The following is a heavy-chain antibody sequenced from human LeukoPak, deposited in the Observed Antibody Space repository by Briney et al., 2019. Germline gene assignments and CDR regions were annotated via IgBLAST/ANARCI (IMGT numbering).Heavy chain of an antibody. Sequence: GGSLRLSCAASGFTFSTYAMHWVRQAPGKGLEWVAVISYDGSTKYYADSVKGRFTISRDNSKNTVYLQMNSLRAEDTAIYYCAKKYGVTVYGSGLNYFDYWGQGTLVTVSS. CDR2: ISYDGSTK. CDR1: GFTFSTYA. V-gene: IGHV3-30-3*01. J-gene: IGHJ4*02. CDR3: AKKYGVTVYGSGLNYFDY. D-gene: IGHD6-19*01.